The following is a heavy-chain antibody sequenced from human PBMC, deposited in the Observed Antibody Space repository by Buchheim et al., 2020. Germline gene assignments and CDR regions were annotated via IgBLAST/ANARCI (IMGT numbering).Heavy chain of an antibody. D-gene: IGHD3-9*01. J-gene: IGHJ4*02. V-gene: IGHV1-46*01. CDR1: GYTFTSYY. Sequence: QVQPVQSGAEVKKPGASVKISCLASGYTFTSYYINWVRQAPGQGLEWMGMIHPIADSTTYAQRFQGRVTMTTDPSTSIIYMELSSLRSEDTAMYYCARSLISISGGFFDYWGQGTL. CDR2: IHPIADST. CDR3: ARSLISISGGFFDY.